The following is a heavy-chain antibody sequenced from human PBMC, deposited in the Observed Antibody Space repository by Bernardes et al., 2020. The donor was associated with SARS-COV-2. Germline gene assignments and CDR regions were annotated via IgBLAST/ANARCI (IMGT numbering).Heavy chain of an antibody. CDR2: INQDGRQT. CDR1: GFNFSSYC. J-gene: IGHJ3*01. V-gene: IGHV3-7*01. Sequence: GGSLRLSCVASGFNFSSYCMSWVRQAPGKGLEWMANINQDGRQTYYVDSLKGRFTISRDNAKNSLYLQVNSLRAEDTAVYYCARDGPYAYDLWGQGTLVSVSS. CDR3: ARDGPYAYDL.